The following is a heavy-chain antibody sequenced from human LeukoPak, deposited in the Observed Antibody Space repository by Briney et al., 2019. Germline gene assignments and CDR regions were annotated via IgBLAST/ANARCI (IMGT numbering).Heavy chain of an antibody. Sequence: GGSLRLSCAASGFTFSTYWMGWVRQAPGKGLEWVAKIKPDGSEKDHVDSVKGRFTISRDNAKNSLYLQLNSLRAEDTAVYYCARSRFYFDYWGQGALVTVSS. CDR2: IKPDGSEK. V-gene: IGHV3-7*01. CDR1: GFTFSTYW. CDR3: ARSRFYFDY. J-gene: IGHJ4*02.